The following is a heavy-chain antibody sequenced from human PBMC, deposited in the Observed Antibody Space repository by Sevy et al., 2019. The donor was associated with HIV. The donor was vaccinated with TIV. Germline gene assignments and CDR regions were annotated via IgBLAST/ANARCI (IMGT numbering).Heavy chain of an antibody. CDR1: GFSVSNSY. CDR2: IYSGDST. J-gene: IGHJ4*02. D-gene: IGHD3-22*01. V-gene: IGHV3-53*01. Sequence: GGSLRLSCAASGFSVSNSYMSWVRQAPGKGLQWVSVIYSGDSTYYTDSVKGRFTISRDNSKNTLYLQMNSLRAEDTAVYYCATTKDYYEDSGDPFDYWGQGTLVTVSS. CDR3: ATTKDYYEDSGDPFDY.